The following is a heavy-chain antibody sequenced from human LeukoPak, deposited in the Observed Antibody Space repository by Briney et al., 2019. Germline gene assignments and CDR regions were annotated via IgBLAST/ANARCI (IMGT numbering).Heavy chain of an antibody. Sequence: SETLSLTCTVSAGSISSYSWSWIRQPPGKGLEWIGYIYTSGSTNYNPSLKSRVTISVDTSKNQFSLKLSSVTAADTAVYYCAKDTGHYGSGLTTYMDVWGKGTTVTVSS. V-gene: IGHV4-4*09. D-gene: IGHD3-10*01. CDR3: AKDTGHYGSGLTTYMDV. CDR1: AGSISSYS. J-gene: IGHJ6*03. CDR2: IYTSGST.